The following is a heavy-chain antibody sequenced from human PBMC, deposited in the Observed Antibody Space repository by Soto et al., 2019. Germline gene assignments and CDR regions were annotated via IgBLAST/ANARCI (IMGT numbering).Heavy chain of an antibody. V-gene: IGHV3-23*01. CDR2: ISGSGGST. CDR3: AKVGGPSTLAYYYYGMDV. Sequence: XGSLRLSCAASGVTFSSYAMSWVRQAPGKGLEWVSAISGSGGSTYYADSVKGRFTISRDNSKNTLYLQMNSLRAEDTAVYYCAKVGGPSTLAYYYYGMDVWGQGTTVTVSS. J-gene: IGHJ6*02. D-gene: IGHD3-16*01. CDR1: GVTFSSYA.